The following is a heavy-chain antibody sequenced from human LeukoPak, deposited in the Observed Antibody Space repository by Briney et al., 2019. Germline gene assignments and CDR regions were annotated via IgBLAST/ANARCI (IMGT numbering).Heavy chain of an antibody. J-gene: IGHJ4*02. V-gene: IGHV3-23*01. D-gene: IGHD1-7*01. CDR2: ISGSGGSI. CDR3: AKGTNWNYYFDY. Sequence: GGSLRLSCAASGFTFSSYAMRWVRQAPGKGLEWVSAISGSGGSIYYADSVKGRFTISRDNSKNTLYLQMNSLRAEDTAVYYCAKGTNWNYYFDYWGQGTLVTVSS. CDR1: GFTFSSYA.